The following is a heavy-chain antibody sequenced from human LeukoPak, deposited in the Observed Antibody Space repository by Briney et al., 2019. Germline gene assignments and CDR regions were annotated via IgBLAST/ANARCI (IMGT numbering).Heavy chain of an antibody. CDR2: IYYSGST. CDR3: ARHLNNCGDDCYIFDY. V-gene: IGHV4-59*08. Sequence: ASETLSLTCTVSGGSIFSYYWSWIRQPPGKGLEWMGYIYYSGSTNYNPSLKSRVTISVDTSKNQFSLRVSSVTAADTAVYYCARHLNNCGDDCYIFDYWGQGTLVTVSS. CDR1: GGSIFSYY. J-gene: IGHJ4*02. D-gene: IGHD2-21*01.